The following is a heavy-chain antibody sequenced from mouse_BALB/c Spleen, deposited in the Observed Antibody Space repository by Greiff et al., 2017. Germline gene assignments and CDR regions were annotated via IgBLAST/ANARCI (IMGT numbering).Heavy chain of an antibody. CDR1: GYTFTDYA. J-gene: IGHJ4*01. V-gene: IGHV1S137*01. Sequence: VQLQQSGAELVRPGVSVKISCKGSGYTFTDYAMHWVKQSHAKSLEWIGVISTYYGDASYNQKFKGKATVTVDKSSSTAYMELARLTSEDSAIYYCARREAYAGDYWGQGTTLTVSS. CDR2: ISTYYGDA. CDR3: ARREAYAGDY. D-gene: IGHD2-12*01.